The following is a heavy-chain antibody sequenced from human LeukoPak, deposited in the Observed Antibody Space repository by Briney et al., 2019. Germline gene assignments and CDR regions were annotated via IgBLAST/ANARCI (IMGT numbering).Heavy chain of an antibody. J-gene: IGHJ4*02. Sequence: GGSLRLSCAAPGFTFSSYEMNWVRQAPGKGLEWVSYISSSGSTIYYADSVKGRFTISRDNAKNSLYLQMNSLRAEDTAVYYCASYSMVRGVIPFDYWGQGTLVTVSS. CDR3: ASYSMVRGVIPFDY. D-gene: IGHD3-10*01. V-gene: IGHV3-48*03. CDR2: ISSSGSTI. CDR1: GFTFSSYE.